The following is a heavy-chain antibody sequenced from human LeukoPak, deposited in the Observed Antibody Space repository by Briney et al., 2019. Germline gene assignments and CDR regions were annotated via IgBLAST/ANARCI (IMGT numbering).Heavy chain of an antibody. J-gene: IGHJ5*02. V-gene: IGHV4-39*01. Sequence: SETLSLTCTVSGGSISSSGYYWGWIRQPPGKGLEWIGSVDYTGSTYYNPSLKSRVTISVDTSKNQFSLKLNSVTAADTAVYYCARNAYYDILTGYYPFDPWGQGTLVTVSS. D-gene: IGHD3-9*01. CDR2: VDYTGST. CDR3: ARNAYYDILTGYYPFDP. CDR1: GGSISSSGYY.